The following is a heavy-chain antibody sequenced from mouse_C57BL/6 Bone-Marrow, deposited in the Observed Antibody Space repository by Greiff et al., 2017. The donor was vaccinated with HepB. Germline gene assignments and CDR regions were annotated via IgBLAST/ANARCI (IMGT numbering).Heavy chain of an antibody. V-gene: IGHV5-12*01. J-gene: IGHJ3*01. CDR2: ISNGGGST. CDR3: ARHGGVTTGAPWFAY. D-gene: IGHD2-2*01. Sequence: EVKVVESGGGLVQPGGSLKLSCAASGFTFSDYYMYWVRQTPEKRLEWVAYISNGGGSTYYPDTVKGRFTISRDNAKNTLYLQMSRLKSEDTAMYYCARHGGVTTGAPWFAYWGQGTLVTVSA. CDR1: GFTFSDYY.